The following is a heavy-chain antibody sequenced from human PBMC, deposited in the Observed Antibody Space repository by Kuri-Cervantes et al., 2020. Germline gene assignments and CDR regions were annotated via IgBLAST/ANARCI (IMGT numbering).Heavy chain of an antibody. CDR1: GFTFSSYD. Sequence: GGSLRLSCAASGFTFSSYDMNWVRQAPGKGLEWVSTMSNSGYNTYYADSVKGRFTISRDNSKNTLSLQMDSLRAEDTAVYYCARDSPAYCTGGVCYARNWFDPWGQGTLVTVSS. V-gene: IGHV3-23*01. CDR2: MSNSGYNT. D-gene: IGHD2-8*02. CDR3: ARDSPAYCTGGVCYARNWFDP. J-gene: IGHJ5*02.